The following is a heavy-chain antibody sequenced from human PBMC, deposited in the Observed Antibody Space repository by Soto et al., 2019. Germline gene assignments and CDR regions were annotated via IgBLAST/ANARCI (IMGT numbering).Heavy chain of an antibody. CDR3: AKESYSSSWLDI. CDR2: ISGSGGST. J-gene: IGHJ3*02. V-gene: IGHV3-23*01. CDR1: GFTFSSYA. D-gene: IGHD6-6*01. Sequence: GSLRLSCAASGFTFSSYAMSWVRQAPGKGLEWVSAISGSGGSTYYADSVKGRFTISRDNSKNTLYRQMNSLRAEDTAVYYCAKESYSSSWLDIWGQGTMVTVSS.